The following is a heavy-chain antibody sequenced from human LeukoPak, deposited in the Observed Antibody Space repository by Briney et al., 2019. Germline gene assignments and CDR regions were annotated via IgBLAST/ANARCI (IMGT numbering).Heavy chain of an antibody. V-gene: IGHV3-48*01. CDR1: GFTFSSYS. CDR2: ISSSTSTI. CDR3: GRGAGGSYYLDY. J-gene: IGHJ4*02. D-gene: IGHD1-26*01. Sequence: GGSLRLSCAASGFTFSSYSMNWVRQAPGKGLEWVSYISSSTSTIYYADSLKVRFSISRDNAKSSLYLQMNSLRAEDTAVYYCGRGAGGSYYLDYWGQGALVTVSS.